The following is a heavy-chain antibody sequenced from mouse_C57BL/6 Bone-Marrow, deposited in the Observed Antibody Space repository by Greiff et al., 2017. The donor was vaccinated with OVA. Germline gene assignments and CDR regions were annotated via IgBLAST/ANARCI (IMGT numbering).Heavy chain of an antibody. D-gene: IGHD2-1*01. CDR2: IDPENGDT. J-gene: IGHJ1*03. CDR3: TTELPYWYFDV. CDR1: GFNIKDDY. Sequence: VHVKQSGAELVRPGASVKLSCTASGFNIKDDYMHWVKQRPEQGLEWIGWIDPENGDTEYASKFQGKATITADTSSNTAYLQLSSLTSEDTAVYYCTTELPYWYFDVWGTGTTVTVSS. V-gene: IGHV14-4*01.